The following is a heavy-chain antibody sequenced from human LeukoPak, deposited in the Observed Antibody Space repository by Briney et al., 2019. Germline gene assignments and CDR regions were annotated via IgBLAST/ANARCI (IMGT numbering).Heavy chain of an antibody. CDR1: GFTFSRCW. CDR2: IKQDGSEK. J-gene: IGHJ4*02. CDR3: ARDKSWDSSGYYSVGPGTFDY. D-gene: IGHD3-22*01. Sequence: PGGTLRLSCAASGFTFSRCWMSWVRQAPGKGLEWVANIKQDGSEKYYVDSMKGRFTISRDNAKNSLYLQMNSLRAEDTAVYYCARDKSWDSSGYYSVGPGTFDYWGQGTLVTVSS. V-gene: IGHV3-7*01.